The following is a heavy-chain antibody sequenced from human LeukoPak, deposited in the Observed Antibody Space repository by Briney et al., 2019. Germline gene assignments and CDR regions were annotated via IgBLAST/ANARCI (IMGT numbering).Heavy chain of an antibody. J-gene: IGHJ3*02. CDR1: GDSVSSNSVA. CDR3: ARDPGAFDI. Sequence: SQTLSLTCAISGDSVSSNSVAWNWIRQSPSRGLEWLGRTYYRSKWYNEYAASVKSRITINPDTSKNQFSLHLNSVTPEDTAVYYCARDPGAFDIWGQGTTVTVSS. V-gene: IGHV6-1*01. CDR2: TYYRSKWYN.